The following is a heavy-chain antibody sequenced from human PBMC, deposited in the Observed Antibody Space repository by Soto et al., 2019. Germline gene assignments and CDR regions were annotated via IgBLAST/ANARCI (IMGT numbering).Heavy chain of an antibody. V-gene: IGHV4-31*03. Sequence: QVQLQESGPGLVKPSQTLSLTCTVSGGSISSGGYYWSWIRQHPGKGLEWIGYIYYSGSTYYNPSLKSRVTISVDTSKIQFSLKLSSVTAADTAVYYCAREAVGDDYIWGSYRYRYFDYWGQGTLVTVSS. D-gene: IGHD3-16*02. CDR2: IYYSGST. CDR1: GGSISSGGYY. CDR3: AREAVGDDYIWGSYRYRYFDY. J-gene: IGHJ4*02.